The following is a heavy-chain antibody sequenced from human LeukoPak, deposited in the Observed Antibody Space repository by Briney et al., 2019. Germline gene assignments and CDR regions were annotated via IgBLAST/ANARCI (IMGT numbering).Heavy chain of an antibody. J-gene: IGHJ4*02. V-gene: IGHV3-23*01. CDR1: ELSFSSYV. CDR2: ISYNGAST. D-gene: IGHD3-3*01. Sequence: PGGSLRLSCAASELSFSSYVMYWVRQAPGKGLEWVSAISYNGASTDYAASVKGRFTTSRDNSKNTLYLQMNSLRGEDTAVYYCAKLRVRLTTSGQHYWGQGTLVTVSS. CDR3: AKLRVRLTTSGQHY.